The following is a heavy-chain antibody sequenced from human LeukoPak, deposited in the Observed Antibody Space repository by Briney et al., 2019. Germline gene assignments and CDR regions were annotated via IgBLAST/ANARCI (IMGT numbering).Heavy chain of an antibody. V-gene: IGHV3-74*01. CDR3: ARDPSPYSSSWLFGY. CDR2: INSDGTGT. CDR1: GFTFSSYW. J-gene: IGHJ4*02. Sequence: GGSLRLSCAASGFTFSSYWMHWVRQAPGKGLVWVSRINSDGTGTIYANSVKGRFTISRDNAKNSLYLQMNSLRAEDTAVYYCARDPSPYSSSWLFGYWGQGSLVTVSS. D-gene: IGHD6-13*01.